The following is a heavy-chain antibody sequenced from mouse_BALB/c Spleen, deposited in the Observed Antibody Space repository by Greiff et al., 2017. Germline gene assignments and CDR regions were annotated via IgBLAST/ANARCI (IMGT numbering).Heavy chain of an antibody. D-gene: IGHD2-9*01. J-gene: IGHJ3*01. CDR3: ATPYYGYDWFAY. Sequence: EVKLMESGPGLVKPSQSLSLTCTVTGYSITSDYAWNWIRQFPGNKLEWMGYISYSGSTSYNPSLKSRISITRDTSKNQFFLQLNSVTTEDTATYYCATPYYGYDWFAYWGQGTLVTVSA. CDR2: ISYSGST. V-gene: IGHV3-2*02. CDR1: GYSITSDYA.